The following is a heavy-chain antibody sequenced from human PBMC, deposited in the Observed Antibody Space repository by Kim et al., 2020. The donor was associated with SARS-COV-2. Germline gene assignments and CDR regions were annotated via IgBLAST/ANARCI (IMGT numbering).Heavy chain of an antibody. CDR3: AKDGVLLWFGELLYPDY. D-gene: IGHD3-10*01. J-gene: IGHJ4*01. V-gene: IGHV3-30*18. CDR2: ISYDGSNK. CDR1: GFTFSSYG. Sequence: GGSLRLSCAASGFTFSSYGMHWVRQAPGKGLEWVAVISYDGSNKYYADSVKGRFTISRDNSKNTLYLQMNSLRAEDTAVYYCAKDGVLLWFGELLYPDY.